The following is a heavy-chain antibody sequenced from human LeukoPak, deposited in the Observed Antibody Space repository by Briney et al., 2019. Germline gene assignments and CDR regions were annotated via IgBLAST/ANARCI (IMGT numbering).Heavy chain of an antibody. D-gene: IGHD6-19*01. CDR2: IIPIFGTA. V-gene: IGHV1-69*01. J-gene: IGHJ4*02. Sequence: ASVKVSCKASGGTFSSYAISWVRQAPGRGLEWMGGIIPIFGTANYAQKFQGRVTITADESTSTAYMELSSLRSEDTAVYYCAREVAGPIFDYWGQGTLVTVSS. CDR3: AREVAGPIFDY. CDR1: GGTFSSYA.